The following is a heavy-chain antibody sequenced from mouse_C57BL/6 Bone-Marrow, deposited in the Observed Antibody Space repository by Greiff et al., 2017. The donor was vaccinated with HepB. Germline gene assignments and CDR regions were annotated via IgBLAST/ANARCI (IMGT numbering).Heavy chain of an antibody. V-gene: IGHV1-64*01. CDR3: ARSTTVDY. D-gene: IGHD1-1*01. CDR1: GYTFTSYW. CDR2: IHPNSGST. Sequence: QVQLQQPGAELVKPGASVKLSCKASGYTFTSYWMHWVKQRPGQGLEWIGMIHPNSGSTNYNEKFTSKATLTADKSSSTAYMQLSSLTSEDSAVYYCARSTTVDYWGQGTTLTVSS. J-gene: IGHJ2*01.